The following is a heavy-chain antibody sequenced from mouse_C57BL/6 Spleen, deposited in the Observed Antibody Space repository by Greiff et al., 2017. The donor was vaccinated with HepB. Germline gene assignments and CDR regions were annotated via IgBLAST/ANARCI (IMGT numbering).Heavy chain of an antibody. CDR2: IHPNSGST. J-gene: IGHJ4*01. Sequence: VQLQQSGAELVKPGASVKLSCKASGYTFTSYWMHWVKQRPGQGLEWIGMIHPNSGSTNYNEKFKSKATLTVDKSSSTAYMQLSSLTSEDSAVYYCARTAQATGYAMDYWGQGTSVTVSS. D-gene: IGHD3-2*02. CDR3: ARTAQATGYAMDY. CDR1: GYTFTSYW. V-gene: IGHV1-64*01.